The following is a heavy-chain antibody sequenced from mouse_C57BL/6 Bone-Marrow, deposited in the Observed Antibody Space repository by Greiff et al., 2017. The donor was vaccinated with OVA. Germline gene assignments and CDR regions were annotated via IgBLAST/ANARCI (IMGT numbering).Heavy chain of an antibody. Sequence: QVQLQQSGAELVRPGSSVKLSCKASGYTFTSYWMDWVKQRPGQGLEWIGNIYPSDSETHYNQKFKDKATLTVDKSSSTAYMQLSSLTSEDSAVYYCASYYGSSYWYFDVWGTGTTVTVSS. CDR3: ASYYGSSYWYFDV. D-gene: IGHD1-1*01. CDR2: IYPSDSET. CDR1: GYTFTSYW. V-gene: IGHV1-61*01. J-gene: IGHJ1*03.